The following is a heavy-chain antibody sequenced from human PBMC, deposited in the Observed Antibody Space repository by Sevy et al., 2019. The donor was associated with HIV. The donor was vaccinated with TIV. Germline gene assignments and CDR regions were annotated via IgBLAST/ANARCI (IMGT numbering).Heavy chain of an antibody. Sequence: SETLSLTCTVSGGSISNFYWSWIRQPPGKGLEWIGNIYYSASTNYNPSLKSRVTISVDTSKNQLSLRLNSVTAAYTAVYYCAREPPYYDILSGYSYGMDVWGQGTTVTVSS. J-gene: IGHJ6*02. CDR1: GGSISNFY. V-gene: IGHV4-59*01. D-gene: IGHD3-9*01. CDR2: IYYSAST. CDR3: AREPPYYDILSGYSYGMDV.